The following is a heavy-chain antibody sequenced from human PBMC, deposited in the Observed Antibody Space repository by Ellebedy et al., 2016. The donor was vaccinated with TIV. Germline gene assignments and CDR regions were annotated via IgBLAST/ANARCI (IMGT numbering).Heavy chain of an antibody. V-gene: IGHV5-51*01. CDR3: ARVPYGSGSYRFDY. J-gene: IGHJ4*02. CDR2: IYPGDSDT. D-gene: IGHD3-10*01. CDR1: GYSFTSYW. Sequence: GGSLRLXCKGSGYSFTSYWIGWVRQMPGKGLEWMGIIYPGDSDTRYSPSFQGQVTISADKSISTAYLQWSSLKASDTAMYYCARVPYGSGSYRFDYWGQGTLVTVSS.